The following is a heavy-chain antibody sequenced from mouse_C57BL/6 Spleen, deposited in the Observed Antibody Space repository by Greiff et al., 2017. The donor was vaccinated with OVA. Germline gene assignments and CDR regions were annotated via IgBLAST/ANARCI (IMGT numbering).Heavy chain of an antibody. CDR3: AREEDDYERIAMDY. CDR1: GFSFSSYA. J-gene: IGHJ4*01. V-gene: IGHV5-4*01. CDR2: ISDGGSYT. D-gene: IGHD2-4*01. Sequence: EVQGVESGGGLVKPGGSLKLSCAASGFSFSSYAMSWVRQTPEKMLEWVATISDGGSYTYYPDNVKGRFTISRDNAKNNLYLQMSHLKSEDTAMYYCAREEDDYERIAMDYWGQGTSVTVSS.